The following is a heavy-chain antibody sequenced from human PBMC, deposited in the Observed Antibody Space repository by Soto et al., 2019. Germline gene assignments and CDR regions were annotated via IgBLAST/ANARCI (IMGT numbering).Heavy chain of an antibody. J-gene: IGHJ4*02. CDR3: ARAQTPTESAF. CDR2: LNTYNGNT. Sequence: QIQLVQSEGEVKKPGASVKVSCKTSGYTFTNYGVSWVRQAPGHGLEWMGWLNTYNGNTKYAQKFQGRVTMTTDTSASTAYVELRSLRSDDTAVYYCARAQTPTESAFWGQGTLVTVSS. D-gene: IGHD4-4*01. CDR1: GYTFTNYG. V-gene: IGHV1-18*04.